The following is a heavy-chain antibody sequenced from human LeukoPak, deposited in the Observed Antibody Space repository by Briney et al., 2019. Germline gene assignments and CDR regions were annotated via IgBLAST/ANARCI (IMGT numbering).Heavy chain of an antibody. J-gene: IGHJ6*03. CDR1: GFTFSSYS. V-gene: IGHV3-23*01. CDR3: ARDQGFSYYYYYMDV. CDR2: ISGSGGST. Sequence: PGGSLRLSCAASGFTFSSYSLNWVRQAPGKGLEWVSAISGSGGSTYYADSVKGRFTISRDNSKNTLYLQMNSLRAEDTAVYYCARDQGFSYYYYYMDVWGKGTTVTVSS. D-gene: IGHD3-3*01.